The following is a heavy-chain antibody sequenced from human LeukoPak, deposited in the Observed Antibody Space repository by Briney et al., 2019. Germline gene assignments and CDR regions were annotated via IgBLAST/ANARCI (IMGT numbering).Heavy chain of an antibody. Sequence: GRSLRLSCAASGFTFDDYAMPWVRQAPGKGLEWVSGISWNSGSIGYADSVKGRFTISRDNAKNSLYLQMNSLRAEDTALYYCAKGSYYDFWSGYKSPYYYYGMGVWGQGTTVTVSS. V-gene: IGHV3-9*01. CDR1: GFTFDDYA. CDR3: AKGSYYDFWSGYKSPYYYYGMGV. D-gene: IGHD3-3*01. CDR2: ISWNSGSI. J-gene: IGHJ6*02.